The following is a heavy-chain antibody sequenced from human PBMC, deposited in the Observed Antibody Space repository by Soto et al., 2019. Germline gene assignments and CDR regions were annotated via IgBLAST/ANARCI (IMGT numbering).Heavy chain of an antibody. V-gene: IGHV4-61*01. D-gene: IGHD3-22*01. Sequence: QVQLQESGPGLVKSSETLSLTCTVSGGSVTIGSYYWSWIRQPPGKGLEWIGYIHYSGSTNYNPSLMSRVNISVDTSKNRFSLKLRSMTAADTAVYYCARERTYYYGSSGFPQYYYDMDVWGQWTTVTVSS. CDR3: ARERTYYYGSSGFPQYYYDMDV. J-gene: IGHJ6*02. CDR2: IHYSGST. CDR1: GGSVTIGSYY.